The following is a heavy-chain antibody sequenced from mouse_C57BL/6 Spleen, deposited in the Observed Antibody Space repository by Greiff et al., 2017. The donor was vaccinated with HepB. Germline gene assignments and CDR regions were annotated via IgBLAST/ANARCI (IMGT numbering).Heavy chain of an antibody. J-gene: IGHJ4*01. Sequence: EVQLQQSGPELVKPGASVKISCKASGFTFTDYYMNWVMQSHGKSLEWIGDINPNNGGNSYNQKFKGKATLTVDKYSSTAYIELRSLTSEDSAVYYSARQDYYAMDYWGQGTSVTVSS. V-gene: IGHV1-26*01. CDR1: GFTFTDYY. CDR2: INPNNGGN. CDR3: ARQDYYAMDY.